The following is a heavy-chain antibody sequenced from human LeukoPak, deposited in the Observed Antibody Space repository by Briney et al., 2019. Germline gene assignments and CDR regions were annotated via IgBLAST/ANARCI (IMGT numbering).Heavy chain of an antibody. CDR3: ARDGVVPAAIAVYYYYYMDV. CDR2: ISAYNGNT. J-gene: IGHJ6*03. D-gene: IGHD2-2*02. V-gene: IGHV1-18*01. CDR1: GYTFTSYG. Sequence: ASVKVSCKASGYTFTSYGISWVRQAPGQGLEWMGWISAYNGNTNYAQKLQGRVTMTTDTSTSTAYMELRSLRSDDTAVYYCARDGVVPAAIAVYYYYYMDVWGKGTTVTVSS.